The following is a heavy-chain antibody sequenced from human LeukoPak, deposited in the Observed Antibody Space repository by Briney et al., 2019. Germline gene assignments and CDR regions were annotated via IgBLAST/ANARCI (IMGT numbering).Heavy chain of an antibody. V-gene: IGHV3-7*01. CDR3: ARDKIAGPSMLDY. J-gene: IGHJ4*02. Sequence: GGSLRLSCAASGFTFSSYWMRWVRQAPGKGLEWVANIKQDESEKYYVDSLKGRFTISRDNAKNSLYLQMNSLRAEDTAMYYCARDKIAGPSMLDYWGQAILVTVSS. CDR2: IKQDESEK. CDR1: GFTFSSYW.